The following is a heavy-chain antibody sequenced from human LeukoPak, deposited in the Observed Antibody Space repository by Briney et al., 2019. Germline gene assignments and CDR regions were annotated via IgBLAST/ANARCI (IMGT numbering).Heavy chain of an antibody. D-gene: IGHD4-11*01. CDR1: GGSISSSSYY. CDR2: IYYSGST. CDR3: ARVTTLRYYYYMDV. V-gene: IGHV4-39*07. J-gene: IGHJ6*03. Sequence: PSETLSLTCTVSGGSISSSSYYWGWIRQPPGKGLEWIGTIYYSGSTYYNPSLKSRVTISVDTSKNQFSLKLSSVTAADTAVYYCARVTTLRYYYYMDVWGKGTTVTVSS.